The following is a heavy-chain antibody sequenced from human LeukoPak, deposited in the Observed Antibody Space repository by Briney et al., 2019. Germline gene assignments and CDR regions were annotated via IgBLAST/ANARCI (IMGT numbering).Heavy chain of an antibody. CDR3: ASWFGENDALDI. J-gene: IGHJ3*02. CDR2: INPSGGST. CDR1: GYTFTSQY. Sequence: ASVKVSCKASGYTFTSQYVHWVRQAPGRGLEGMGIINPSGGSTRYAQKFQGRVTMTRDTSTSTVYMELKRLRSEDTAVYYCASWFGENDALDIWGQGTMVTVSS. V-gene: IGHV1-46*01. D-gene: IGHD3-10*01.